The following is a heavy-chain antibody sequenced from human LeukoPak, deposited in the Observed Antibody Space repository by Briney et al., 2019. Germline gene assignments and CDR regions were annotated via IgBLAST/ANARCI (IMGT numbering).Heavy chain of an antibody. D-gene: IGHD3/OR15-3a*01. V-gene: IGHV3-21*01. CDR3: ARDMDCPVEYYYYYMDV. CDR1: GFTFSSYS. CDR2: ISSSSSYI. J-gene: IGHJ6*03. Sequence: GGSLTLSCAVSGFTFSSYSMNWVRQAPGKGLEWVSSISSSSSYIYYADSVKGRFTISRDNAKNSLYLQMNSLRAEDTAVYYCARDMDCPVEYYYYYMDVWGKGTTVTVSS.